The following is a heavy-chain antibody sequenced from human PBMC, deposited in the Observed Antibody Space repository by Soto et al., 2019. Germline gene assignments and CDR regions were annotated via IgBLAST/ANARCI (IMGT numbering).Heavy chain of an antibody. CDR3: ARGRGYNRSSLIDY. D-gene: IGHD6-13*01. J-gene: IGHJ4*02. CDR2: INHSGST. Sequence: SDTLSLTCAVYGGSFTGYYWSSIRQPPGKGLEWIGEINHSGSTNYNPSLNSRVTMSVDTSKNQFSLKLSSVTAADTAVYYCARGRGYNRSSLIDYWGQGTLVTVSS. V-gene: IGHV4-34*01. CDR1: GGSFTGYY.